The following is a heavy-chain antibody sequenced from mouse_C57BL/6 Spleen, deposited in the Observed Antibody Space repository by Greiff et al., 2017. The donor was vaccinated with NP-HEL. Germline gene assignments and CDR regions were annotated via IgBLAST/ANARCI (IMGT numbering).Heavy chain of an antibody. D-gene: IGHD2-2*01. CDR3: ARGEEGGYAEEYAMDY. Sequence: EVQLQQSGPELVKPGASVKMSCKASGYTFTDYNMHWVKQSHGKSLEWIGYINPNNGGTSYNQKFKGKATLTVNKSSSTAYMELRSLTSEDSAVYYCARGEEGGYAEEYAMDYWGQGTSVTVSS. CDR1: GYTFTDYN. CDR2: INPNNGGT. J-gene: IGHJ4*01. V-gene: IGHV1-22*01.